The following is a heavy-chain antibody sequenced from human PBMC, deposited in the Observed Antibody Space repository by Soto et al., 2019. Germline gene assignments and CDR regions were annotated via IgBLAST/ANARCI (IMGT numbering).Heavy chain of an antibody. V-gene: IGHV1-8*01. CDR2: MNPNSGNT. CDR1: GYTFTSYD. CDR3: ASGPSPSYDFSSAYPCPYGMDV. J-gene: IGHJ6*02. D-gene: IGHD3-3*01. Sequence: GASVKVSCKASGYTFTSYDINWVRQATGQGLEWMGWMNPNSGNTGYAQKFQGRVTMTRNTSISTAYMELSSLRSEDTAVYYCASGPSPSYDFSSAYPCPYGMDVWGQGTPVTIYS.